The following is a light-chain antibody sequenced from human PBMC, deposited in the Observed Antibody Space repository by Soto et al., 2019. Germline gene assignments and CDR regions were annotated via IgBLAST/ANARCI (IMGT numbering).Light chain of an antibody. Sequence: QSVLTQPPSISAAPGQMVAISCSGTTSNIGDNSVSWYQHLPGTAPKLIIYEVSHRFSGLSYRFSGSKSGNTASLTISGLQAEDEGDYYAPGRIYVFGSGTKLTVL. CDR2: EVS. V-gene: IGLV1-51*01. CDR1: TSNIGDNS. J-gene: IGLJ1*01. CDR3: PGRIYV.